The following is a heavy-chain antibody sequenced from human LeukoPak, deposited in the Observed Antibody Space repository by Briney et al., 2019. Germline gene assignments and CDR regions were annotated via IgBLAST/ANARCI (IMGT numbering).Heavy chain of an antibody. CDR3: AKDGDGYHN. J-gene: IGHJ4*02. CDR2: IKEDGSAQ. CDR1: GFTFSRDW. V-gene: IGHV3-7*01. Sequence: GGSLRLSCVASGFTFSRDWMSWVRQAPGKGLEWVANIKEDGSAQYYADSVKGRFTISRDNAKNSLYLQMNSLTAEDTAMYYCAKDGDGYHNWGQGALVTVSS. D-gene: IGHD3-9*01.